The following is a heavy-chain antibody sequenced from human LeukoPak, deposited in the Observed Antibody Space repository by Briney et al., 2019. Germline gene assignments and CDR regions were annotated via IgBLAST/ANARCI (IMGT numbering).Heavy chain of an antibody. CDR3: AADLNYYDSSGSGDY. J-gene: IGHJ4*02. V-gene: IGHV1-58*02. D-gene: IGHD3-22*01. Sequence: SVKVSCKASGFTFTSSAMQWVRQARGQRPEWIGWIVVGSGNTNYAQKFQERVTITRDMSTSTAYMELTSLRSEDTAVYYCAADLNYYDSSGSGDYWGQGTLVTVSS. CDR2: IVVGSGNT. CDR1: GFTFTSSA.